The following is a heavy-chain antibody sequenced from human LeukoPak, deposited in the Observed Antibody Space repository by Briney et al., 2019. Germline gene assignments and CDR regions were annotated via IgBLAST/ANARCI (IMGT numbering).Heavy chain of an antibody. CDR1: GFTFSSYA. CDR2: LSGSGITT. V-gene: IGHV3-23*01. J-gene: IGHJ2*01. Sequence: GGSLRLSCAASGFTFSSYAMSWVRQAPGKGLEWVSTLSGSGITTYYADSVKGRFTISRDNSKNTLYLQMNSLRAEDTAVYYCAKGGTSRVRGVIKGWYFDLWGRGTLVTVSS. D-gene: IGHD3-10*01. CDR3: AKGGTSRVRGVIKGWYFDL.